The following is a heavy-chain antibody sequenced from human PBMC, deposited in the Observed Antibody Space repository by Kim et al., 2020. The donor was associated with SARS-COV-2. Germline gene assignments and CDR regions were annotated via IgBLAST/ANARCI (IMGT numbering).Heavy chain of an antibody. CDR2: IWSKAKRYAT. D-gene: IGHD6-6*01. CDR1: GFTFSGSG. CDR3: VSYSSSQVYFDC. J-gene: IGHJ4*02. Sequence: GGSLRLSCAASGFTFSGSGMHWVRQAPGKGLEWVGRIWSKAKRYATAYDASVKGRFTVSRDDSKNTAYLQMSSLKAEDTAVYYCVSYSSSQVYFDCWGQGTLVTVSS. V-gene: IGHV3-73*01.